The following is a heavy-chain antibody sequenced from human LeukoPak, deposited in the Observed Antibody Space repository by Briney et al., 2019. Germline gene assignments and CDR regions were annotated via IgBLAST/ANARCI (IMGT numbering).Heavy chain of an antibody. V-gene: IGHV4-34*01. CDR3: ARGRSSSWYRRFDP. CDR1: GGSFSGYY. D-gene: IGHD6-13*01. J-gene: IGHJ5*02. Sequence: SETLSLTCAVYGGSFSGYYWSWIRQPPGKGLEWIGEINHSGSTNYNPSLKSRVTISVDTSKNQFSLKLSSVTAADTTVYYCARGRSSSWYRRFDPWGQGTLVTVSS. CDR2: INHSGST.